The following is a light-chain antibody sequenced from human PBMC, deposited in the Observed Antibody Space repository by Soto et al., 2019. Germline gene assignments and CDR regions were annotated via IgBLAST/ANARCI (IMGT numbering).Light chain of an antibody. CDR1: NSNIGSNT. J-gene: IGLJ2*01. CDR2: TNN. CDR3: ATWDDSLTAVV. V-gene: IGLV1-44*01. Sequence: QAVVTQPPSASETPGQRVTISCSGSNSNIGSNTVHWYQHLPGTAPKLLIYTNNQRPSGVPDRFSGSKSGTSASLAISGLQSEDEADYYCATWDDSLTAVVFGGGTKLTVL.